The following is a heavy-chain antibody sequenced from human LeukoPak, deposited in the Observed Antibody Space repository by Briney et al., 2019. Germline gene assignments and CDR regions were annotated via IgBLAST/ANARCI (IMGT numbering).Heavy chain of an antibody. CDR3: AKAGIVVVVAVFDY. CDR2: ISGSGGST. CDR1: GFTFSSYW. J-gene: IGHJ4*02. V-gene: IGHV3-23*01. Sequence: GGSLRLSCAASGFTFSSYWMHWVRQAPGKGLEWVSAISGSGGSTYYADSVKGRFTISRDNSKNTLYLQMNSLRAEDTAVYYCAKAGIVVVVAVFDYWGQGTLVTVSS. D-gene: IGHD2-15*01.